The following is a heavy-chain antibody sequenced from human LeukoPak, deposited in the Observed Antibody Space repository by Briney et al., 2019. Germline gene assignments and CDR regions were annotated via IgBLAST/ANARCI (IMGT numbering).Heavy chain of an antibody. CDR3: AKEFNRGLPDY. Sequence: GRSLRLSCAASGFTFSTYGMHWVRQAPGKGLEWVAVISYDGSNEYYADSVKGRFTISRDNSKNTLYLQMSSLRAEGTAVYYCAKEFNRGLPDYWGQGTLVTVP. V-gene: IGHV3-30*18. D-gene: IGHD2-21*01. CDR2: ISYDGSNE. J-gene: IGHJ4*02. CDR1: GFTFSTYG.